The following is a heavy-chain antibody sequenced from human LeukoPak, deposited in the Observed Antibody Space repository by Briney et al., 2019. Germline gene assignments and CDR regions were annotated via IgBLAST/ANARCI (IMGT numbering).Heavy chain of an antibody. CDR2: ISYDGSNK. Sequence: GRSLSLSCAASGFTFSSYAMHWVRPAPGKGLEWVAVISYDGSNKYYADSVKGRFTISRDNSKNTLYLQMNSLRAEDTAVYYCARVREPLYYFDYWGQGTLVTVSS. V-gene: IGHV3-30-3*01. J-gene: IGHJ4*02. D-gene: IGHD1-1*01. CDR3: ARVREPLYYFDY. CDR1: GFTFSSYA.